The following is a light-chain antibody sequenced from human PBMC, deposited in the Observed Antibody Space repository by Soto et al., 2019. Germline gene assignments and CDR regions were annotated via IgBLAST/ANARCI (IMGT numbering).Light chain of an antibody. CDR3: QQYGSSPAALT. Sequence: EIVLTQSPGTLFLSPGERATLSCRASQSVSSSYLAWYQQKPGQAPRLLIYGASSRATGIPDRFSGSGSGTDFTLTISRLEPEDFAVYYCQQYGSSPAALTFGGGTKVEIK. V-gene: IGKV3-20*01. CDR1: QSVSSSY. CDR2: GAS. J-gene: IGKJ4*01.